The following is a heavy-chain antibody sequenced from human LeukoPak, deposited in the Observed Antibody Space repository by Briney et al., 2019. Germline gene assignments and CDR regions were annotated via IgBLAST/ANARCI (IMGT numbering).Heavy chain of an antibody. D-gene: IGHD2-15*01. V-gene: IGHV1-18*01. CDR2: ISAYNGNT. CDR3: ARGVCGFSGGSCPDAFDI. Sequence: GASVKVSCKASDYTFTSYGISWVRQAPGQGLEWMGWISAYNGNTNYAQKLQGRVTMTTDTSTSTAYMELRSLRSDDTAVYYCARGVCGFSGGSCPDAFDIWGQGTMVTVSS. CDR1: DYTFTSYG. J-gene: IGHJ3*02.